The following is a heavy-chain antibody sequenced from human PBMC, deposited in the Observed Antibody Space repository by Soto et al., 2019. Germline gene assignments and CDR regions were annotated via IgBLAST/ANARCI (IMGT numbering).Heavy chain of an antibody. Sequence: GGSLRLSCAASGYPFSKYSINWVRRAPGKGLEWVASISSTSRYIYYADSMKGRFTVSRDNAKNSVYLQMNSLRAEDTAMYYGARDLTVESTTGYFHDWGHGSPVPASS. V-gene: IGHV3-21*01. CDR2: ISSTSRYI. CDR3: ARDLTVESTTGYFHD. CDR1: GYPFSKYS. J-gene: IGHJ1*01. D-gene: IGHD1-1*01.